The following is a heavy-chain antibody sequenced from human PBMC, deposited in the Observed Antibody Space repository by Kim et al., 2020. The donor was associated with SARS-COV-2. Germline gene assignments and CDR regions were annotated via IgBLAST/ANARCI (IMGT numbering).Heavy chain of an antibody. CDR3: ARGRYYYGSGNDY. D-gene: IGHD3-10*01. Sequence: YSQKFRGRVTITRDTSASAAYMELSSLRSEDTAVYYCARGRYYYGSGNDYWGQGTLVTVSS. V-gene: IGHV1-3*01. J-gene: IGHJ4*02.